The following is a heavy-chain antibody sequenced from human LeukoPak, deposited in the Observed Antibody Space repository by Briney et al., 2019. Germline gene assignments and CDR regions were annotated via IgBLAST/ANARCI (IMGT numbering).Heavy chain of an antibody. Sequence: SETLSLTCTVSGGSISSSSYYWGWIRQPPGKGLEWIGSIYYSGSTYYNPSLKSRVTISVDTSKNQFSLKLSSVTAADTAVYYCASSSGWYGVYFQHWGQGTLVTVSS. CDR3: ASSSGWYGVYFQH. CDR1: GGSISSSSYY. D-gene: IGHD6-19*01. CDR2: IYYSGST. J-gene: IGHJ1*01. V-gene: IGHV4-39*07.